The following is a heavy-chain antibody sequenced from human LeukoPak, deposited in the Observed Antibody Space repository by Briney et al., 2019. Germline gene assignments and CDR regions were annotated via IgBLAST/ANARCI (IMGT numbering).Heavy chain of an antibody. J-gene: IGHJ4*02. Sequence: GGSLRLSCAASGFTFSTYSMNWVRQAPGTGLEWVASITSSSSHVYYADSVKGRFTISRDNAKDSLYLQMNSLRAEDTAIYYCARADMTTITYPEFWGQGTPVTVSS. D-gene: IGHD5-24*01. CDR3: ARADMTTITYPEF. CDR1: GFTFSTYS. CDR2: ITSSSSHV. V-gene: IGHV3-21*01.